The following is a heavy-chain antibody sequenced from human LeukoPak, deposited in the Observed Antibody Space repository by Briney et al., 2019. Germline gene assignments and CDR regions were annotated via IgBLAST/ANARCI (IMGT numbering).Heavy chain of an antibody. CDR1: GFTFSSYG. CDR2: IWYDGSNK. J-gene: IGHJ4*02. CDR3: ARDGTYYYGSGSYYNLYYFDY. D-gene: IGHD3-10*01. Sequence: GGSLRLSCAASGFTFSSYGMHWVRQAPGKGLEWVAVIWYDGSNKYYADSVKGRFTISRDNSKNTLYLQMSSLRAEDTAVYYCARDGTYYYGSGSYYNLYYFDYWGQGTLVTVSS. V-gene: IGHV3-33*01.